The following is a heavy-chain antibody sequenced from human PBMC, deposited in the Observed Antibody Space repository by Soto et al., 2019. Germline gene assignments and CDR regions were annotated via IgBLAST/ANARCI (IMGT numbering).Heavy chain of an antibody. V-gene: IGHV1-18*01. J-gene: IGHJ6*02. Sequence: GASVKVSCKASGYTFTSYGISWVRQAPGQGLEWMGWISAYNGNTNYAQKLQGRVTMTTDTSTSTAYMELRSLRSDDTAVYYCARGQQLDYYYYGMDVWGQGTTVNVSS. D-gene: IGHD6-13*01. CDR3: ARGQQLDYYYYGMDV. CDR2: ISAYNGNT. CDR1: GYTFTSYG.